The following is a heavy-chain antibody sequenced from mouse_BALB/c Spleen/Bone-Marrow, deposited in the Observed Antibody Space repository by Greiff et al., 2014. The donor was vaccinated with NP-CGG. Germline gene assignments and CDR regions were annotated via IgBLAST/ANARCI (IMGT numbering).Heavy chain of an antibody. CDR2: IDPANGDT. CDR1: GFNIKDTY. V-gene: IGHV14-3*02. D-gene: IGHD1-1*01. Sequence: EVQRVESGSELVKPGASVKLSCAASGFNIKDTYMHWVKQRPEQGLEWIGRIDPANGDTKYDPKFQGKATITADTSSNTAYLRLSSLTSEDTAVYYCTRPSFYYGSSYWYFDVWGAGTTVTVSS. J-gene: IGHJ1*01. CDR3: TRPSFYYGSSYWYFDV.